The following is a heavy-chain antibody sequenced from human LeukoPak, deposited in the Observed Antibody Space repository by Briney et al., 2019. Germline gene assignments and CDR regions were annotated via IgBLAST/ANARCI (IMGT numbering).Heavy chain of an antibody. Sequence: ASVKVSSKASGDGFANYGFSWVRQAPGQGLEWMGWINSAKGETKYAQRLQDRVTMTADTSTKTAYMESRSLTSDDTAIYYCATGLHPIYYYYGLAVWGQGTTVTVSS. D-gene: IGHD3-9*01. CDR2: INSAKGET. V-gene: IGHV1-18*01. CDR3: ATGLHPIYYYYGLAV. CDR1: GDGFANYG. J-gene: IGHJ6*02.